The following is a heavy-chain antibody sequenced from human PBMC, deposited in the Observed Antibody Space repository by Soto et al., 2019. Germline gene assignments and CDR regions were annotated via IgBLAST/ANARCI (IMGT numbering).Heavy chain of an antibody. D-gene: IGHD5-12*01. CDR3: ARGQEGVVATH. CDR2: IKEGGRT. V-gene: IGHV4-34*01. J-gene: IGHJ4*02. Sequence: QVQLQQWGAGLLKPSETLSLNCAVNGGSLSGYYWSWIRQPPGKGLEWIGEIKEGGRTNYSPSLKSRATISPDTSNNQFSLRLYSVTAADTGVYYCARGQEGVVATHWDQGTLVTVSS. CDR1: GGSLSGYY.